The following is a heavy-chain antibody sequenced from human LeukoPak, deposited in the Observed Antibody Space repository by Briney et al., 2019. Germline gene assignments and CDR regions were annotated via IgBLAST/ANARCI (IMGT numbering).Heavy chain of an antibody. Sequence: SVKVSCKASGGTFSSYAISWVRQAPVQGLEWMGGIIPIFGTANYAQKFQGRVTITADESTSTAYTELSSLRSEDTAVYYCARSVLTGYYTDGGWFDPWGQGTLVTVSS. J-gene: IGHJ5*02. V-gene: IGHV1-69*13. CDR2: IIPIFGTA. CDR3: ARSVLTGYYTDGGWFDP. D-gene: IGHD3-9*01. CDR1: GGTFSSYA.